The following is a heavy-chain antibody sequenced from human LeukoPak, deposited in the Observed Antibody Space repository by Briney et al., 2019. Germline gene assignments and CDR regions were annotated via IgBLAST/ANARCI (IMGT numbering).Heavy chain of an antibody. Sequence: GGSLRPSCAASGFTFSSYAMSWVRQAPGKGLEWISYISSSSTTINYADSVKGRFTISRDNAKNSLYLQMNSLRAEDTAVYYCARDKPGANDAFDIWGQGTMVTVSS. D-gene: IGHD4/OR15-4a*01. CDR3: ARDKPGANDAFDI. V-gene: IGHV3-48*01. J-gene: IGHJ3*02. CDR2: ISSSSTTI. CDR1: GFTFSSYA.